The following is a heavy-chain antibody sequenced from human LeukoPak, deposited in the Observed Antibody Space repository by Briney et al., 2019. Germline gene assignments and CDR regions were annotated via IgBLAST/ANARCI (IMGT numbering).Heavy chain of an antibody. CDR3: AKDQAWEPRLGGSNWFDP. Sequence: GGSLRLSCAASGFTFDSYAVSWVRQAPGKGLEWVSAISGSGLDTYYADSVKGRFTVSRDNSKNTLYLQMNSLRVEDTAVYFCAKDQAWEPRLGGSNWFDPWGQGTLVTVSS. V-gene: IGHV3-23*01. CDR1: GFTFDSYA. D-gene: IGHD1-26*01. J-gene: IGHJ5*02. CDR2: ISGSGLDT.